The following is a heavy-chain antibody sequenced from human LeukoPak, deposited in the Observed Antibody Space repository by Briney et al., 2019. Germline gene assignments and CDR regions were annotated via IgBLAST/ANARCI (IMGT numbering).Heavy chain of an antibody. Sequence: GGSLRLSCAASGFTFSSYGMSWVRQAPGKGLEWVSAISGSGGSTYYADSVKGRFTISRDNSKNTLYLQMNSLRAEDTAVYYCAKEIRYFDWLYESDPYNSPNYFDYWGQGTLVTVSS. CDR1: GFTFSSYG. CDR3: AKEIRYFDWLYESDPYNSPNYFDY. J-gene: IGHJ4*02. V-gene: IGHV3-23*01. D-gene: IGHD3-9*01. CDR2: ISGSGGST.